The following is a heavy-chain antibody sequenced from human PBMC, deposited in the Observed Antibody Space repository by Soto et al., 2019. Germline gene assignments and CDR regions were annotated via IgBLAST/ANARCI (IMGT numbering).Heavy chain of an antibody. V-gene: IGHV1-8*01. Sequence: GASVKVSCKASGYTFTSYDINWVRQATGQGLEWMGWMNPNSGNTGYAQKFQGRVTMTRNTSISTAYMELSSLRSEDTAVYYCARAKPDYGDYAYWGQGTLVTVSS. CDR3: ARAKPDYGDYAY. CDR2: MNPNSGNT. J-gene: IGHJ4*02. CDR1: GYTFTSYD. D-gene: IGHD4-17*01.